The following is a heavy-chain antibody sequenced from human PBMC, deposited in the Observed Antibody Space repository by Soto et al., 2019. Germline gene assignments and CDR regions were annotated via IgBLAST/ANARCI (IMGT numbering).Heavy chain of an antibody. J-gene: IGHJ3*02. CDR1: GFPFDDYS. D-gene: IGHD1-26*01. CDR3: AKFGCGGSYSESHASDI. V-gene: IGHV3-43*01. CDR2: ISWDGADT. Sequence: EVQLVESGGGVVQPGGSLRLSCAASGFPFDDYSMNWVRQVPGKGLEWVSLISWDGADTYYADSVKGRFTVSRDNSKNSLYLQMNSLTTEDTALYSCAKFGCGGSYSESHASDIWCQGTMVTVSS.